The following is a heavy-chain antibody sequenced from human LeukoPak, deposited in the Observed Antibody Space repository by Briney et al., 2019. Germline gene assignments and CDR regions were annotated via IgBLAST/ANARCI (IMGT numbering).Heavy chain of an antibody. CDR2: IYYSGST. Sequence: PSETLSLTCTVSGGSISSYYCSWIRQPPGKGLEWIGYIYYSGSTNYNPSLKSRVTISVDTSKNQFSLKLSSVTAADTAVYYCARGGSSSWYKDAFDIWGQGTMVTVSS. D-gene: IGHD6-13*01. J-gene: IGHJ3*02. CDR3: ARGGSSSWYKDAFDI. V-gene: IGHV4-59*01. CDR1: GGSISSYY.